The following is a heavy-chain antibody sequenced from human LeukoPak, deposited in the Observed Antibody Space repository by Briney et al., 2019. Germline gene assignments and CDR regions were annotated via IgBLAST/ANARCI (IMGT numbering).Heavy chain of an antibody. CDR1: GFTFSSYG. V-gene: IGHV3-30*02. D-gene: IGHD6-19*01. CDR2: IRYDGSNK. Sequence: PGGSLRLSCAASGFTFSSYGMHWVRQAPGKGLEWVAFIRYDGSNKYYADSVKGRFTIYRDNSKNTLYLQMNSLRAEDTAVYYCAKPQGGYSSGWYQYYFDYWGQGTLVTVSS. J-gene: IGHJ4*02. CDR3: AKPQGGYSSGWYQYYFDY.